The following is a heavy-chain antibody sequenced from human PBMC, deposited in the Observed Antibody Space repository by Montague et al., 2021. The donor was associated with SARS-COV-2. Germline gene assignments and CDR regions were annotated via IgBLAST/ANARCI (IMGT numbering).Heavy chain of an antibody. CDR1: GFSLATRGMA. J-gene: IGHJ3*01. Sequence: PALVKPTQTLTLTCTFSGFSLATRGMAVGWVRQPPGKGLEWLALISWNDIERYSLSLRSRLTITKDPSKNQVVLTLANMGPVDTATYYCAHRLCIEVLIGAESDAFDVWGPGTRVTVSS. V-gene: IGHV2-5*01. CDR2: ISWNDIE. D-gene: IGHD2-15*01. CDR3: AHRLCIEVLIGAESDAFDV.